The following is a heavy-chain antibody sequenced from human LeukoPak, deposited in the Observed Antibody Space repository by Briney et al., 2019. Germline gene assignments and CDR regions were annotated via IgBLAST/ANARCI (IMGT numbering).Heavy chain of an antibody. V-gene: IGHV4-39*07. D-gene: IGHD3-3*01. Sequence: SETLSLTCTVSGGSISSSSYYWGWIRQPPGKGVEWIGSIYYSGSTYYNPSLKSRVTISVDTSKNQFSLKLSSVTAADTAVYYCASSYYDFWSTLGYYFDYWGQGTLVTVSS. CDR1: GGSISSSSYY. J-gene: IGHJ4*02. CDR2: IYYSGST. CDR3: ASSYYDFWSTLGYYFDY.